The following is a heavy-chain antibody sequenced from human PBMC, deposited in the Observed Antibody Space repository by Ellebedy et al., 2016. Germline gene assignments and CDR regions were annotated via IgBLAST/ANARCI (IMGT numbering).Heavy chain of an antibody. V-gene: IGHV4-61*05. CDR1: GGSISSSSYY. J-gene: IGHJ4*02. D-gene: IGHD1-26*01. CDR3: ASGSGRQALGY. Sequence: SETLSLXXTVSGGSISSSSYYWGWIRQPPGKGLEWIGYIYYSGSTNYNPSLKSRVTISVDTSKNQFSLKLSSVTAADTAVYYCASGSGRQALGYWGQGTLVTVSS. CDR2: IYYSGST.